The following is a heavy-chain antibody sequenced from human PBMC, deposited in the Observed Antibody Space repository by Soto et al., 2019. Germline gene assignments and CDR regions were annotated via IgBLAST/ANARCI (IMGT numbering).Heavy chain of an antibody. CDR2: IKYDGAEK. CDR1: GFTFSDYC. Sequence: GGSLRLSCAASGFTFSDYCMNWVRQAPGKGLEWVASIKYDGAEKTYVDSVKGRFTISRDNPKNSVYLQMASLRAEDTAVYYCARDGVAAGLYFDHWGQGTPVTVSS. J-gene: IGHJ4*02. D-gene: IGHD6-19*01. CDR3: ARDGVAAGLYFDH. V-gene: IGHV3-7*05.